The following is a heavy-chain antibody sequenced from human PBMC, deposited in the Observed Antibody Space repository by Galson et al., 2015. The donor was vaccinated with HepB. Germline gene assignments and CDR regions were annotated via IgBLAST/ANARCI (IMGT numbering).Heavy chain of an antibody. CDR3: ARAFMITFGGVIANFVY. J-gene: IGHJ4*02. CDR2: INPSGGST. D-gene: IGHD3-16*02. CDR1: GSTFTSYY. Sequence: SVKVSCKASGSTFTSYYMHWVRQAPGQGLEWMGIINPSGGSTSYAQKFQGRVTMTRDTSTSTVYMELSSLRSEDTAVYYCARAFMITFGGVIANFVYWGQGTLVTVSS. V-gene: IGHV1-46*01.